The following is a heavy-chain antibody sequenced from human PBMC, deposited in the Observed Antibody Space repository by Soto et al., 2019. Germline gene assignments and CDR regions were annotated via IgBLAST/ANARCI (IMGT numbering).Heavy chain of an antibody. CDR1: GFTFSSYS. J-gene: IGHJ6*02. D-gene: IGHD1-7*01. Sequence: PGGFLRLSCAASGFTFSSYSMNWVRQAPGKGLEWVSSISSSSSYIYYADSVKGRFTISRDNAKNSLYLQMNSLRAEDTAVYYCARYWNYDYYYYGMDVWGQGTTVTVSS. V-gene: IGHV3-21*01. CDR2: ISSSSSYI. CDR3: ARYWNYDYYYYGMDV.